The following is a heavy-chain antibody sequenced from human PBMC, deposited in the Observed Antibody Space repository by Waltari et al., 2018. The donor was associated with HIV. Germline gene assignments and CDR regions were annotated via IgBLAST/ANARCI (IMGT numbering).Heavy chain of an antibody. CDR3: ARGYNWNDDAYYGMDV. V-gene: IGHV3-13*04. D-gene: IGHD1-1*01. Sequence: EVLLEESGGGLAQPGGSLRLSCAASGFSFSTYDMHWVRQGTGKGLEWVSGMGSAGDTYYTDSVKGRVTISRENAKSSLYLQMNRQRVEDTGMYYCARGYNWNDDAYYGMDVWGQGTTVTVSS. CDR1: GFSFSTYD. CDR2: MGSAGDT. J-gene: IGHJ6*02.